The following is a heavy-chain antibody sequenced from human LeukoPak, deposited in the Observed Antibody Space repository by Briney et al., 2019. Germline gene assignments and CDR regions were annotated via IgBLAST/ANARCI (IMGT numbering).Heavy chain of an antibody. J-gene: IGHJ2*01. D-gene: IGHD6-13*01. CDR3: ARVDPRYSSSWYVSWYFDL. CDR2: IYYSGST. Sequence: SETLSLTCTVSGGSISSYYWSWIRQPPGKGVEWIGYIYYSGSTNYNPSLKSRVTISVDTSKNQFSLKLSSVTAADTAVYYCARVDPRYSSSWYVSWYFDLWGRGTLVTVSS. CDR1: GGSISSYY. V-gene: IGHV4-59*01.